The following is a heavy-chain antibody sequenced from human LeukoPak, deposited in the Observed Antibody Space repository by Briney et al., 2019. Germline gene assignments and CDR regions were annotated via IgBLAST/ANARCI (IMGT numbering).Heavy chain of an antibody. CDR3: AKLPDLVVITFDY. J-gene: IGHJ4*02. CDR1: GFTFSSYD. Sequence: GGSLRLSCGASGFTFSSYDMTWVRQAPGKGLEWVSGIYGRGGTTYYADSVKGRFIVSRDNSKNSLSLQMNSLRAEDTAVYYCAKLPDLVVITFDYWGQGTLVTVSS. D-gene: IGHD3-22*01. CDR2: IYGRGGTT. V-gene: IGHV3-23*01.